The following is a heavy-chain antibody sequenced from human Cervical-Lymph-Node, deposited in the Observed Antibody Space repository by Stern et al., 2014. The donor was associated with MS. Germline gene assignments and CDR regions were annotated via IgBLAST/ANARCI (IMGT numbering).Heavy chain of an antibody. CDR1: GFTFTSYT. CDR2: ISYDGNTK. Sequence: VQLVQSGGGVVQPGRSLRVSCATAGFTFTSYTMNWVRQAPGKGLVWVAVISYDGNTKYYADSVKGRFTISRDNSKNTLYLQMSSLRAEDTAVYYCVRERSSRGFDYWGQGSLVTVSS. D-gene: IGHD5/OR15-5a*01. V-gene: IGHV3-30-3*01. CDR3: VRERSSRGFDY. J-gene: IGHJ4*02.